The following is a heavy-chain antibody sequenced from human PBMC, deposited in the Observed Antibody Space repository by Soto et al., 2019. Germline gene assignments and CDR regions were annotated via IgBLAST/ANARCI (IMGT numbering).Heavy chain of an antibody. Sequence: QVHLVQSGTDVKKPGASVRVSCKASGYTFTSCGISWVRQAPGQGLEWMGLINTYNGYTNYPQNFQGRVTMTTDTSTGTVYMELRSLTSDDTAVYYCARDLTNGLDVWGQGTTVTVSS. CDR3: ARDLTNGLDV. V-gene: IGHV1-18*01. J-gene: IGHJ6*02. CDR2: INTYNGYT. D-gene: IGHD2-8*01. CDR1: GYTFTSCG.